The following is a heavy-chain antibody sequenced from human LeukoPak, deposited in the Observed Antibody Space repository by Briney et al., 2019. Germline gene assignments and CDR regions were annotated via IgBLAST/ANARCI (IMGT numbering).Heavy chain of an antibody. CDR3: ARVAAAVPDY. J-gene: IGHJ4*02. D-gene: IGHD6-13*01. V-gene: IGHV3-7*04. CDR2: IKQDGSEE. Sequence: GGSLRLSCAASGFTFTTYWMSWLRQAPGKGLKWVANIKQDGSEEYYMDSVKGRFTISRDNDKSSLYLQMNSLRVEDTAVYYCARVAAAVPDYWGQGTLVTVSS. CDR1: GFTFTTYW.